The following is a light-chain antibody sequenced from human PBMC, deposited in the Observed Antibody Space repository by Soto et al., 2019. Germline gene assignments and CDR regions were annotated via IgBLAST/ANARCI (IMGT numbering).Light chain of an antibody. V-gene: IGLV2-14*01. CDR1: SSDVGAYNF. J-gene: IGLJ1*01. CDR2: EVN. CDR3: SSFTRSSTDV. Sequence: QSALTQPASVSGSPGQSITISCTGTSSDVGAYNFVSWYQQYPGKAPKVLIYEVNNRPSGVSNRFSGSKSGNTASLTISGLQAEDEADYYFSSFTRSSTDVFGSGTKLTVL.